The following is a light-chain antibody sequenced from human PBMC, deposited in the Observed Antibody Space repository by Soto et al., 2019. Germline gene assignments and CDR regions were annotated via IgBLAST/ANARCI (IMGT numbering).Light chain of an antibody. CDR3: QRYNNYAGA. Sequence: DIQMTQSPSSLSASVGDRVTFTCRASQGISTHLAWFQQKPGKAPTSLIYVASSLQSGVPGKFSGSGSETDYTLTISSLQPEDFATYYCQRYNNYAGAFGQGTKVEV. CDR1: QGISTH. J-gene: IGKJ1*01. V-gene: IGKV1-16*02. CDR2: VAS.